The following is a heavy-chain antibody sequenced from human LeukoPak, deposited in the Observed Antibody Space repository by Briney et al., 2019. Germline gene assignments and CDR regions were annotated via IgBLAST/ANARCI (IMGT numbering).Heavy chain of an antibody. V-gene: IGHV1-2*02. CDR2: INPNSGGT. CDR3: AREKEDDYGDRLRDAFDI. CDR1: GYTFTGYY. D-gene: IGHD4-17*01. Sequence: GASVKVSCKASGYTFTGYYMHWVRQAPGQGLEWMGWINPNSGGTNYAQKFQGRVTMTRDTSISTAYMELSRLRSDDTAVYYCAREKEDDYGDRLRDAFDIWGQGTMVTVSS. J-gene: IGHJ3*02.